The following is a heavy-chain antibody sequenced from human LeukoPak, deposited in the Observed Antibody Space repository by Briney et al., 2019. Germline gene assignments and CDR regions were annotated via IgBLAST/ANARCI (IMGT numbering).Heavy chain of an antibody. V-gene: IGHV3-11*04. J-gene: IGHJ4*02. Sequence: GGSLRLSCAASGFTFSDYYMSWIRQAPGKGLEWVSYISSSGSTIYYADSVKGRFTISRDNAKSSLYLQMSSLRAEDTAVYYCAREPTYTNSWYTSCDYWGQGTLVTVSS. CDR3: AREPTYTNSWYTSCDY. CDR2: ISSSGSTI. D-gene: IGHD6-19*01. CDR1: GFTFSDYY.